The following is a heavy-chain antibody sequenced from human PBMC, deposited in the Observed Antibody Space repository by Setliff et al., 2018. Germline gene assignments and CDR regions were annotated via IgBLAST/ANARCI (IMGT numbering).Heavy chain of an antibody. D-gene: IGHD6-13*01. J-gene: IGHJ5*02. CDR3: AGGAFGSRWYVRPWFDP. CDR2: IDQSGST. V-gene: IGHV4-59*12. CDR1: GGSITSYY. Sequence: SETLSLTCSVSGGSITSYYWSWIRQPPGNGLEWIGDIDQSGSTNYNPSLKSRLTISVDTSKNQFSLSLSSVTAADTAVYYCAGGAFGSRWYVRPWFDPWGQGTLVTVSS.